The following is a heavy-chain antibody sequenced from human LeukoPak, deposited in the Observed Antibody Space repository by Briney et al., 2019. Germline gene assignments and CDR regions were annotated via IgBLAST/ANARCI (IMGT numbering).Heavy chain of an antibody. CDR1: GYTFNGYD. Sequence: ASVKVSCKASGYTFNGYDINWVRQATGQGLEWMGWMNPNTGDTGYAQKFQGRLTMTRNTSIDTAYMELSGLKSEDRAVYYCTRGSLSGSSRDYWGQGTLVTVSS. CDR3: TRGSLSGSSRDY. D-gene: IGHD1-26*01. J-gene: IGHJ4*02. V-gene: IGHV1-8*01. CDR2: MNPNTGDT.